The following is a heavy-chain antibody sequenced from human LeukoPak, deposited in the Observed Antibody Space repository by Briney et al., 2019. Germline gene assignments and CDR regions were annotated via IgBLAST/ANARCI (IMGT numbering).Heavy chain of an antibody. CDR3: ARSEQRYCSGGSCYSGWFDP. Sequence: PSETLSLTCAVYGGSISSYYWSWIRQPPGKGLEWIGYIYTSGSTNYNPSLKSRVTISVDTSKNQFSLKLSSVTAADTAVYYCARSEQRYCSGGSCYSGWFDPWGQGTLVTVSS. D-gene: IGHD2-15*01. CDR2: IYTSGST. CDR1: GGSISSYY. V-gene: IGHV4-4*09. J-gene: IGHJ5*02.